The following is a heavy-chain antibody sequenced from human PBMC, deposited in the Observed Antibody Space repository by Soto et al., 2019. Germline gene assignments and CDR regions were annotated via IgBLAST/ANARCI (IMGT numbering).Heavy chain of an antibody. Sequence: SETLSLTCTVSGGSISSGDYYWSWIRQPPGKGLEWIGYIYYSGSTYYNPSLKSRVTISVDTSKNQFSLKLSSVTAADTAVYYCARGIRYYDSSGYYLKPVDYWGQGTLVTVSS. D-gene: IGHD3-22*01. CDR2: IYYSGST. V-gene: IGHV4-30-4*01. J-gene: IGHJ4*02. CDR1: GGSISSGDYY. CDR3: ARGIRYYDSSGYYLKPVDY.